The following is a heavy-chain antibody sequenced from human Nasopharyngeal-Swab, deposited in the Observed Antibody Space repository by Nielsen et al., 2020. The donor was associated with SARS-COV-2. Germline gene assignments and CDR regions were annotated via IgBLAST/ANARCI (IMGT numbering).Heavy chain of an antibody. D-gene: IGHD7-27*01. CDR3: ASPLGP. CDR1: GNTFTTNV. V-gene: IGHV1-3*01. CDR2: IHAGNGNT. Sequence: ASVKVSCKASGNTFTTNVMHWVRQAPGQRLEWVGWIHAGNGNTQYSRKFQDRVTITRDTSASTVCMELSSLRSEDSAVYYCASPLGPWGQGTLVTVSS. J-gene: IGHJ4*02.